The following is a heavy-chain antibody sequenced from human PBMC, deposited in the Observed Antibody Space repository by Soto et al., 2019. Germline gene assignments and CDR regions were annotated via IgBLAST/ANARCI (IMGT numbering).Heavy chain of an antibody. J-gene: IGHJ6*02. CDR2: ISSGGSA. CDR3: ARDPAAGPFYYYYGMDV. CDR1: GFTVSSNY. D-gene: IGHD6-13*01. V-gene: IGHV3-53*01. Sequence: PGGSLRLSCAASGFTVSSNYMSWVRQAPGKGLDWVSLISSGGSAYYADSVKGRFTISRDNSKNTLYVQMNSLRAEDTAVYYCARDPAAGPFYYYYGMDVWGQGTTVTVSS.